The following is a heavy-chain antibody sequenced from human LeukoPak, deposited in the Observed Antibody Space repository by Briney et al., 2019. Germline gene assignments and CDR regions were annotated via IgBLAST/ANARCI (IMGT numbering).Heavy chain of an antibody. CDR2: INHSGST. V-gene: IGHV4-34*01. CDR3: ARERYDFWSGYGDYYYYMDV. CDR1: GGSFSGYY. D-gene: IGHD3-3*01. Sequence: SETLSLTCAVYGGSFSGYYWSWIRQPPGKGLEWIGEINHSGSTNYNPSLKSRVTISVDTSKNQFSLKLSSVTAADTAVYYCARERYDFWSGYGDYYYYMDVWGKGTTVTVSS. J-gene: IGHJ6*03.